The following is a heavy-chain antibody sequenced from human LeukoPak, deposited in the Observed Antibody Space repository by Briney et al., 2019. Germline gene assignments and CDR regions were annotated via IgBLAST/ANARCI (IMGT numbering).Heavy chain of an antibody. CDR3: ARAGTPIYSYYMDV. Sequence: GGSLRLSCGASGFTFSSYGMHWVSQAPGKGLEWVAFVRYDGSNKYYADSVKGRFTISRDNAKNSLYLQMNSLRAEDTAVYYCARAGTPIYSYYMDVWGKGTTVTVSS. J-gene: IGHJ6*03. V-gene: IGHV3-30*02. D-gene: IGHD2-2*02. CDR2: VRYDGSNK. CDR1: GFTFSSYG.